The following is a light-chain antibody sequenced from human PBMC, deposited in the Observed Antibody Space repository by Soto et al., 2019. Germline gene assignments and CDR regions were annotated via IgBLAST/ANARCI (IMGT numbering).Light chain of an antibody. Sequence: EIVMTQSPATLSVSPGERATLSCRASQSVGGNLAWYQQRPGRAPRLLIYDASTRATDIPARLSGSGSGTEFTHNISSHQYEDFALYNCQQYNNCPLYTFGQGTKLEIK. J-gene: IGKJ2*01. V-gene: IGKV3-15*01. CDR3: QQYNNCPLYT. CDR2: DAS. CDR1: QSVGGN.